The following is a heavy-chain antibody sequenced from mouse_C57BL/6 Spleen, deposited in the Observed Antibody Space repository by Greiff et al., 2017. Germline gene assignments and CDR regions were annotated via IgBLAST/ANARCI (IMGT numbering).Heavy chain of an antibody. J-gene: IGHJ2*01. CDR1: GFSLTTFGMG. CDR2: TWWGDDN. D-gene: IGHD1-1*01. CDR3: ARVYYCGSSFLDV. Sequence: QVPLKVSGPGILQPSQTLSLSCSFSGFSLTTFGMGVGWIRPPSGMGLEWLALTWWGDDNYYNPALKSQPSISKATSKTPLMLKSANVDTAYTTTYYGARVYYCGSSFLDVWGKGTTLTVSS. V-gene: IGHV8-8*01.